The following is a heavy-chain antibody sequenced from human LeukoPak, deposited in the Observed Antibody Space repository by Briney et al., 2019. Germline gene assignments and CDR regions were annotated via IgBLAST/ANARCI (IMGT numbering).Heavy chain of an antibody. J-gene: IGHJ4*02. Sequence: GGSLRLSCAASGFSFSRYWMSWVRQAPGKGLEWVANIKQDGNEKYYVDSVKGRFTISRDNAKNSLFLQMNSLRAEDTAVYYCARAGSFSSSYGISWDYWGQGALVAVSS. V-gene: IGHV3-7*01. CDR3: ARAGSFSSSYGISWDY. D-gene: IGHD2-15*01. CDR2: IKQDGNEK. CDR1: GFSFSRYW.